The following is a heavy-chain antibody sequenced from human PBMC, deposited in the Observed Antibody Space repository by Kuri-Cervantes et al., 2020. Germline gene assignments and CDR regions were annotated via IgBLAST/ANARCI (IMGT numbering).Heavy chain of an antibody. CDR2: ISWNSGSI. Sequence: SLKISCAASGFTFDDYAMHWVRQAPGKGLEWVSGISWNSGSIGYADSVKGRFTISRDNAKNMLYLQMNSLRVEDTALYYCARSDWFDPWGQGTLVTVSS. V-gene: IGHV3-9*01. CDR3: ARSDWFDP. CDR1: GFTFDDYA. J-gene: IGHJ5*02.